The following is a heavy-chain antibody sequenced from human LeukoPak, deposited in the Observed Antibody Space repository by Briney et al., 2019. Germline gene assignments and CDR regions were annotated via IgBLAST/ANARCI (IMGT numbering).Heavy chain of an antibody. CDR1: GFTFSSYA. CDR2: ISYDGSNK. J-gene: IGHJ3*02. V-gene: IGHV3-30*01. D-gene: IGHD3-22*01. Sequence: GRSLRLSCAASGFTFSSYAMHWVRQAPGKGLEWVAVISYDGSNKYYADSVKGRFTISRDNSKNTLYLQMNSLRAEDTAVYYCATLVVVIGDDALDIWGQGTMVAVSS. CDR3: ATLVVVIGDDALDI.